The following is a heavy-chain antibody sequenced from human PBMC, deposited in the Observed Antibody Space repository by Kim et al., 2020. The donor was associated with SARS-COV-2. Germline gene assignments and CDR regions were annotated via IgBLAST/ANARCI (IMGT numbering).Heavy chain of an antibody. CDR3: ARGLESEWLLNYYYYMDV. V-gene: IGHV1-3*01. Sequence: ASVKLSCKASGYTFTSYAMHWVRQAPGQRLEWMGWINAGNGNTKYSQKFQGRVTITRDTSASTAYMELSSLRSEDTAVYYCARGLESEWLLNYYYYMDVWGKGTTVTVSS. J-gene: IGHJ6*03. CDR1: GYTFTSYA. CDR2: INAGNGNT. D-gene: IGHD3-3*01.